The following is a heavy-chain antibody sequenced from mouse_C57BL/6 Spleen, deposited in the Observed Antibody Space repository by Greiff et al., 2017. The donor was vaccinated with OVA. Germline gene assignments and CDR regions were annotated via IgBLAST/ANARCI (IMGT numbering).Heavy chain of an antibody. D-gene: IGHD4-1*01. CDR3: SRELAFAY. J-gene: IGHJ3*01. V-gene: IGHV1-50*01. Sequence: QVQLQQPGAELVKPGASVKLSCKASGYTFTSYWMQWVKQRPGQGLEWIGEIDPSDSYTNYNQKFKGKATLTVATSSSTADMQLSSRTSEDSAVYDCSRELAFAYWGQGTLVTVSA. CDR2: IDPSDSYT. CDR1: GYTFTSYW.